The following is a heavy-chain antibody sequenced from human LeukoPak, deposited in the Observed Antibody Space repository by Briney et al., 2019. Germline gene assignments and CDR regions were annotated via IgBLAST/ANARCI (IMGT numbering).Heavy chain of an antibody. Sequence: SETLSLTCTVSGGSISSYYWSWLRQPAGKGLARLGRIYASGSTNYNPSLKSRVTMSVDTSKNQFSLKLSSVTAADTAVYYCAATPVYSSSWLNYFDYWGQGTLVTVSS. CDR2: IYASGST. CDR3: AATPVYSSSWLNYFDY. J-gene: IGHJ4*02. V-gene: IGHV4-4*07. CDR1: GGSISSYY. D-gene: IGHD6-13*01.